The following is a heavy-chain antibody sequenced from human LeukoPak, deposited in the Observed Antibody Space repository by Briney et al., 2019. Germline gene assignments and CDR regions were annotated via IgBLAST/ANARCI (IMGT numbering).Heavy chain of an antibody. J-gene: IGHJ4*02. CDR1: GGSISSYY. V-gene: IGHV4-59*08. D-gene: IGHD6-19*01. CDR2: IYYSGST. CDR3: ARHRGYSSGWYALDY. Sequence: SETLSLTCTVSGGSISSYYWSWIRQPPGKGLEWIGHIYYSGSTNYNPSLKSRVAISVDTSKNQFSLKLSSVTAADTAVYYCARHRGYSSGWYALDYWGQGTLVTVSS.